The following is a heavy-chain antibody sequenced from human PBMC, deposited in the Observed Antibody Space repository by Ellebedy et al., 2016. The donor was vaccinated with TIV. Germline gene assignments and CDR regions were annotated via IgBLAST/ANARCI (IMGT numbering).Heavy chain of an antibody. D-gene: IGHD3-16*01. V-gene: IGHV3-7*01. CDR3: ARRGSYGDYAVQVNSWFDR. CDR2: LRQDGDEK. Sequence: GESLKISCAASGFNFRSYWMTWVRQAPGKGLEWVANLRQDGDEKYYVDSVKGRFTISRDNAKKSLYLQMNGLRAEDTAVYYCARRGSYGDYAVQVNSWFDRWGRGTLVSVSS. CDR1: GFNFRSYW. J-gene: IGHJ5*02.